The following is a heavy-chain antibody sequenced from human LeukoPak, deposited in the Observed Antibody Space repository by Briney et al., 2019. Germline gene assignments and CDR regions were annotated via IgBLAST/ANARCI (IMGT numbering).Heavy chain of an antibody. V-gene: IGHV1-18*01. CDR1: GYIFTSYG. D-gene: IGHD3-9*01. CDR3: ARVGGRGYFDWLLHYYYYYYMDV. Sequence: ASVKVSCKASGYIFTSYGISWVRQAPGQGLEWMGWISAYNGNTNYAQKLQGRVTMTTDTSTSTAYMELRSLRSDDTAVYYCARVGGRGYFDWLLHYYYYYYMDVWGKGTTVTVSS. CDR2: ISAYNGNT. J-gene: IGHJ6*03.